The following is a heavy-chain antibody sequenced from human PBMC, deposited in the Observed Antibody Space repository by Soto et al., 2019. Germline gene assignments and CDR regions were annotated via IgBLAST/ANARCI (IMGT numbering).Heavy chain of an antibody. CDR1: GFTFSGDG. J-gene: IGHJ6*03. CDR3: ARGRDYGSGTYYHVPHYYMDA. Sequence: GGSLRLSCAASGFTFSGDGMIWVRQAPGKGLEWVSTISSNSSCTYYADSVKGRFTISRDNSETTLYLQMNSRRAEDTAVYYCARGRDYGSGTYYHVPHYYMDAWGQGTTVTVSS. CDR2: ISSNSSCT. V-gene: IGHV3-23*01. D-gene: IGHD3-10*01.